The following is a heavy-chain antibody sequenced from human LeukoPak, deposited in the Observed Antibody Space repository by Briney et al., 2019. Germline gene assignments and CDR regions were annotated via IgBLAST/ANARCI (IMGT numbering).Heavy chain of an antibody. CDR1: GGSISTYY. J-gene: IGHJ6*02. Sequence: SETLSLTCTVSGGSISTYYWSWLRQPPGKGLEWIGYVYYSGSTNYNPSLESRVTISVDTSKNQFSLMLSSVTAADTAVYYCARGGTIKNGMDVWGQGTTVTVSS. D-gene: IGHD1-14*01. V-gene: IGHV4-59*01. CDR2: VYYSGST. CDR3: ARGGTIKNGMDV.